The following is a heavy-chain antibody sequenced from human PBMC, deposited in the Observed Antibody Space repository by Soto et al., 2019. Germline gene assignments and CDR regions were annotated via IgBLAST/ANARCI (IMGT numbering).Heavy chain of an antibody. D-gene: IGHD3-22*01. CDR1: GYTFTDYG. CDR3: AGDRCQYDSSGQGDY. J-gene: IGHJ4*02. V-gene: IGHV1-18*04. CDR2: IGTKTGNT. Sequence: QVQLVQSGAEVKKPGASVKVSCKASGYTFTDYGISWVRQAPGQGLEWMGWIGTKTGNTNYAQIVQGRVTMTTDTSASTAYMELRSVRSDDTDIYYCAGDRCQYDSSGQGDYWGQGTLVTVSS.